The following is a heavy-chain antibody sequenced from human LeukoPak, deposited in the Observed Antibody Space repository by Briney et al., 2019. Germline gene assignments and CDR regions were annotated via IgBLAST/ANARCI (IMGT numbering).Heavy chain of an antibody. Sequence: GGSLRLSCAASGFSFSSYGINWVRQAPGKGLEWVSAISGSGGSTYYADSVKGRFTISRDNSKNTLYLQMNSLRAEDTAVYYCAKDIDLTYYFDYWGQGTLVTVSS. CDR1: GFSFSSYG. J-gene: IGHJ4*02. CDR3: AKDIDLTYYFDY. CDR2: ISGSGGST. V-gene: IGHV3-23*01. D-gene: IGHD3-16*01.